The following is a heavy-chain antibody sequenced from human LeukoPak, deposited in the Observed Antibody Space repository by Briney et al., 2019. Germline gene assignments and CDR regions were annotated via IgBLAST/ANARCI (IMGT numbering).Heavy chain of an antibody. D-gene: IGHD3-10*01. J-gene: IGHJ5*02. Sequence: GASVTVSCKASGYTFSSYGISWVRQAPGQGLEWMGWISAYNGNTNYAQNLQGRVTMTTDTSTSTAYMELRSLRSDDTAVYYCARDSGTTGEVKFDPWGQGTLVTVSS. CDR2: ISAYNGNT. CDR3: ARDSGTTGEVKFDP. V-gene: IGHV1-18*01. CDR1: GYTFSSYG.